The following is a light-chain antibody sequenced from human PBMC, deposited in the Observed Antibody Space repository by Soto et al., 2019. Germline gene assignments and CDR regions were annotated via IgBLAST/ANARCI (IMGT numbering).Light chain of an antibody. CDR3: QQYNSYQYT. J-gene: IGKJ2*01. V-gene: IGKV1-5*01. CDR1: QSISHW. CDR2: DAS. Sequence: DIPMTQSPSVLSASVGDRVTITCRASQSISHWLAWYQQKPTKAPKVLIYDASTLESGVPSRFSGSGSGTEFTLTINSLQPDDFATYYCQQYNSYQYTFGQGTKLEIK.